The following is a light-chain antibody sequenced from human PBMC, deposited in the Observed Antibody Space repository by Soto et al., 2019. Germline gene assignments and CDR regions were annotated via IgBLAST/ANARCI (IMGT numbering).Light chain of an antibody. V-gene: IGKV3-20*01. CDR2: GAS. J-gene: IGKJ1*01. Sequence: EIVLTQSPGTLSLSPGERATLSCRACQSVSSYLAWYQRKPGQAPRLLIYGASSRATGIPDRFSGSGSGTDFTLTISRLEPEDFAVYYCQQYGGSPQTFGQGTKVEIK. CDR1: QSVSSY. CDR3: QQYGGSPQT.